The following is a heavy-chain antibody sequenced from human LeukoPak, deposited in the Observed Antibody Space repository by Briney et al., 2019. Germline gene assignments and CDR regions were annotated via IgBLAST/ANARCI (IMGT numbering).Heavy chain of an antibody. CDR1: GGSISGYY. J-gene: IGHJ4*02. V-gene: IGHV4-59*05. CDR2: INYSGTT. Sequence: SETLSLTCTVSGGSISGYYWSWIRQPPGKGLEWIGSINYSGTTYYNPSLRSRVTISVDTSKNQFSLKLSSVTAADTAVYYCARVDIVIVPSANFDCWGQGTLVTVSS. CDR3: ARVDIVIVPSANFDC. D-gene: IGHD2-2*01.